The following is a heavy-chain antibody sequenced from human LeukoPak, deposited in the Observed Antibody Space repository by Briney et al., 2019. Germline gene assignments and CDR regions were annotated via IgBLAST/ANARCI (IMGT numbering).Heavy chain of an antibody. V-gene: IGHV4-30-4*01. J-gene: IGHJ4*02. D-gene: IGHD3-22*01. CDR1: GGSVTSAGHY. CDR3: AREAVHYDSSGYSSLYYFDY. CDR2: IYYSGST. Sequence: PSETLSLTCTVTGGSVTSAGHYWSWIRQHPGKGLEWIGYIYYSGSTYYNPSLKSRVTISVDTSKNQFSLKLSSVTAADTAVYYCAREAVHYDSSGYSSLYYFDYWGQGTLVTVSS.